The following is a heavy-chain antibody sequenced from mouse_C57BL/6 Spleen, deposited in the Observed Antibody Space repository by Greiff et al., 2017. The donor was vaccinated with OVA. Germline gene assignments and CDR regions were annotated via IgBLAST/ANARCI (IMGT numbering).Heavy chain of an antibody. CDR1: GFTFTDYY. V-gene: IGHV7-3*01. J-gene: IGHJ3*01. D-gene: IGHD2-1*01. Sequence: EVKLVESGGGLVQPGGSLSLSCAASGFTFTDYYMSWVRQPPGKALEWLGFIRNKANGYTTEYSASVKGRFTISRDNSQSILYLQMNALRAEDSATYYCARYPYGNRDWVAYWGQGALVTVSA. CDR3: ARYPYGNRDWVAY. CDR2: IRNKANGYTT.